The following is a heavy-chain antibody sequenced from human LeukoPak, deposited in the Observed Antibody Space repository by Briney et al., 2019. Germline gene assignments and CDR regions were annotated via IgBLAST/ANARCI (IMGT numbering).Heavy chain of an antibody. CDR3: LPGDEVKF. J-gene: IGHJ4*02. V-gene: IGHV3-30*02. CDR1: GFTFSRYG. Sequence: GGSLRLSCAASGFTFSRYGMHLVRQAPGKGLEGVSFIRHDVSNTSYADFVKGRFTISRDNSKNTLYLQMNSLRTEDTAVYCCLPGDEVKFWGQGTLVIVSS. D-gene: IGHD2-21*02. CDR2: IRHDVSNT.